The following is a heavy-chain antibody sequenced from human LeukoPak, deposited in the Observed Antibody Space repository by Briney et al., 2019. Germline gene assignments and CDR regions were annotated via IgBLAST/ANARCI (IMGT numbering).Heavy chain of an antibody. V-gene: IGHV4-59*01. CDR2: FYNSDNT. D-gene: IGHD5-18*01. CDR3: ARTTEGGYTYDYFYYYYMDV. J-gene: IGHJ6*03. CDR1: GGSISSYY. Sequence: PSETLSLTCTVSGGSISSYYWSWIRQPPGKGLEWIGAFYNSDNTNYSPSLKSRVTISVDTSKNQFSLKLSSVTAADTAVYYCARTTEGGYTYDYFYYYYMDVWGKGTTVTISS.